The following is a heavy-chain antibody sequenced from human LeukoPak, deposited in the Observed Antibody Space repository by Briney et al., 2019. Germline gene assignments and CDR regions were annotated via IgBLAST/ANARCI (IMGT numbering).Heavy chain of an antibody. CDR1: AYSISSGYY. CDR2: IYHSGST. CDR3: ARGVSADCDFWSGYYFDY. J-gene: IGHJ4*02. D-gene: IGHD3-3*01. V-gene: IGHV4-38-2*02. Sequence: SETLSLTCTVSAYSISSGYYWGWIRQPPGKGLEWIGSIYHSGSTYYNPSLKSRVTISRDTSKNQFSLKLSSVTVADTAVYFCARGVSADCDFWSGYYFDYWGQGTLVTVSS.